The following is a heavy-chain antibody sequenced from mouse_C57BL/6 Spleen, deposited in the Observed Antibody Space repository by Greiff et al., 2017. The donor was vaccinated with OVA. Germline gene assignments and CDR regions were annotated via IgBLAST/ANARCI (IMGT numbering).Heavy chain of an antibody. CDR3: ARWGDGYYSAWFAD. J-gene: IGHJ3*01. Sequence: QVQLQQPGAELVRPGSSVKLSCKASGYTFTSYWMHWVKQRPIQGLEWIGNIDPSDSETHYNQKFKDKATLTVDKSSSTAYMQLSSLTSEDSAVYYCARWGDGYYSAWFADWGQGTLVTVSA. CDR2: IDPSDSET. CDR1: GYTFTSYW. D-gene: IGHD2-3*01. V-gene: IGHV1-52*01.